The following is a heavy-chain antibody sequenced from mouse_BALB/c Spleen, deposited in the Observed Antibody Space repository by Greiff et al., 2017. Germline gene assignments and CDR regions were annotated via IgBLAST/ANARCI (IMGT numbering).Heavy chain of an antibody. CDR2: IYPYNGGT. Sequence: VQLKESGPELVKPGASVKISCKASGYTFTDYNMHWVKQSHGKSLEWIGYIYPYNGGTGYNQKFKSKATLTVDNSSSTAYMELRSLTSEDSAVYYCARSGDYGAWFAYWGQGTLVTVSA. D-gene: IGHD2-4*01. CDR1: GYTFTDYN. J-gene: IGHJ3*01. V-gene: IGHV1S29*02. CDR3: ARSGDYGAWFAY.